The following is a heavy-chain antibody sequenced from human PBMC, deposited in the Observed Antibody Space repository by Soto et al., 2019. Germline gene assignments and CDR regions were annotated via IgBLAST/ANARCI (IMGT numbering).Heavy chain of an antibody. CDR2: IYYSGST. V-gene: IGHV4-59*01. Sequence: SETLSLTCTVSGGSISSYYWSWIRQPPGKGLEWIGYIYYSGSTNYNPSLKSRVTISVDTSKNQFSLKLSSVTAADTAVHYCARRRESNWFDPWGQGTLVTVS. CDR1: GGSISSYY. CDR3: ARRRESNWFDP. J-gene: IGHJ5*02.